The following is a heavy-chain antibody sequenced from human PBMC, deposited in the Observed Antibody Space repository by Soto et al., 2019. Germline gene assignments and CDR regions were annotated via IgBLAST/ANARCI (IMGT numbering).Heavy chain of an antibody. Sequence: PGGSLRLSCAASGFTVSSNYMSWVRQAPGKGLEWVSVIYSGGNKYYADSVKGRFTISRDNSKNTLYLQMNSLRAEDTAVYYCAGSGSYRWFDYWGQGTLVTVSS. CDR1: GFTVSSNY. V-gene: IGHV3-66*01. CDR2: IYSGGNK. J-gene: IGHJ4*02. CDR3: AGSGSYRWFDY. D-gene: IGHD3-10*01.